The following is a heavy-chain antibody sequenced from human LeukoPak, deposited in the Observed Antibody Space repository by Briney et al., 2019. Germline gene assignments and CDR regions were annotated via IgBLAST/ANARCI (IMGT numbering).Heavy chain of an antibody. CDR1: EFIFSSYA. Sequence: GGSLRLSCAASEFIFSSYAMHWVRQAPGKGLEWVSAISGSGGSTYYADSVKGRFTISRDNSKNTLYLQMNSLRAEDTAVYYCAKGYCSSTSCPGFQHWGQGTLVTVSS. CDR3: AKGYCSSTSCPGFQH. V-gene: IGHV3-23*01. CDR2: ISGSGGST. D-gene: IGHD2-2*01. J-gene: IGHJ1*01.